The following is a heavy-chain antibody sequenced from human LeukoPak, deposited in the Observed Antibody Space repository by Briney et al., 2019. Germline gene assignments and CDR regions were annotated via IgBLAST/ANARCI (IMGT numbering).Heavy chain of an antibody. CDR2: ISSSGSTI. V-gene: IGHV3-48*03. Sequence: GGSLRLSCAASGFTFSSYEMNWVRQAPGKGLEWVSYISSSGSTIYYADSVKGRFTISRDNAKNSLYLQMNSLRADDTAVYYCARATRGVASDFDYWGQGTLVTVSS. CDR3: ARATRGVASDFDY. CDR1: GFTFSSYE. D-gene: IGHD2-15*01. J-gene: IGHJ4*02.